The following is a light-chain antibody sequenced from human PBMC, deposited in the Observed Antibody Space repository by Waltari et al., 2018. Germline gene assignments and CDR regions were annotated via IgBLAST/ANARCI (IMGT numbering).Light chain of an antibody. CDR3: SSYISSSTLEL. V-gene: IGLV2-14*03. CDR2: DVS. CDR1: SSDVGGYNY. Sequence: QSALTQPASVSGSPGQSITISCTGTSSDVGGYNYVPWYQQHPGKAPKLMSFDVSNRPSGVSNRFSGSKSGNTASLTISGLQAEDEADYYCSSYISSSTLELFGGGTSLTVL. J-gene: IGLJ2*01.